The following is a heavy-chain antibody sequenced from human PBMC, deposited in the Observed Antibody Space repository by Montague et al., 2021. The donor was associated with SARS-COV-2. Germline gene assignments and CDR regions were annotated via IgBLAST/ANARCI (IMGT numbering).Heavy chain of an antibody. V-gene: IGHV6-1*01. CDR3: ASSGITLTGLDAFDI. CDR2: TYYRSKWYS. D-gene: IGHD3-9*01. CDR1: GDSVSIKSVA. J-gene: IGHJ3*02. Sequence: CAISGDSVSIKSVAWNWIRQSPSRGLEWLGRTYYRSKWYSDYAEXVKXRLVITPDTSKNQVSLQLNSVIPEDTAVYFCASSGITLTGLDAFDIWGQGTMVTVSS.